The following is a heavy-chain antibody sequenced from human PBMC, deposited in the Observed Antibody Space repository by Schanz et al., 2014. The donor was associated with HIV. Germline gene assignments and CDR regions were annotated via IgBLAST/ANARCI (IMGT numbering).Heavy chain of an antibody. CDR2: ISYDGSDK. V-gene: IGHV3-30*04. D-gene: IGHD3-22*01. CDR1: GFTFSNYA. CDR3: AKGRGTYSSGYYDPPDY. Sequence: VVLVESGGGLIQPGGSLRLSCAVSGFTFSNYAIHWVRQAPGKGLEWVAVISYDGSDKYYADSVKGRFTISRDNSKNTLYLQMSSLRVEDTAVYYCAKGRGTYSSGYYDPPDYWGQGTLVTVSS. J-gene: IGHJ4*02.